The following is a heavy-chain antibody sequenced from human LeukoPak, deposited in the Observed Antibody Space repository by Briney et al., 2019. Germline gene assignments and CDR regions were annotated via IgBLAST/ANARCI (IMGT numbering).Heavy chain of an antibody. J-gene: IGHJ1*01. V-gene: IGHV4-59*01. D-gene: IGHD3-22*01. CDR1: GGSISSYY. CDR2: IYYSGST. Sequence: SETLSLTCTVSGGSISSYYWSWIRQPPGKGLEWIGYIYYSGSTNYNPSLKGRVTISVDTSKNQFSLKLSSVTAADTAVYYCARVGRDYYDSSGRFQHWGQGTLVTVSS. CDR3: ARVGRDYYDSSGRFQH.